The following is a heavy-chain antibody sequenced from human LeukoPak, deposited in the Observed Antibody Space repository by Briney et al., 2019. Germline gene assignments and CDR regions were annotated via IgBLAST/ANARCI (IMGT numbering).Heavy chain of an antibody. D-gene: IGHD3/OR15-3a*01. CDR2: INTNTGNP. CDR1: GYTFTSYY. Sequence: GASVKVSCKASGYTFTSYYMHWVRQAPGQGLEWMGWINTNTGNPTYAQGFTGRFVFSLDTSVSTAYLQISSLKAEDTAVYYCARAVNPGGGLDYFDYWGQGTLVTVSS. J-gene: IGHJ4*02. V-gene: IGHV7-4-1*02. CDR3: ARAVNPGGGLDYFDY.